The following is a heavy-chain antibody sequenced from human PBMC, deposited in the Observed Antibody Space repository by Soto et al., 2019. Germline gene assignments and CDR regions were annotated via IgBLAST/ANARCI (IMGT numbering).Heavy chain of an antibody. Sequence: QVQLVESGGGVVQPGRSLRLSCAASGFTFSSYGMHWVRQAPGKGLEWVAGISSDGGNKYYAESVKGRVTISRDNSKNSLYLQMNSLRAEDTAVYYCAPLPHPDAFDIWGQGKMVHVSS. CDR3: APLPHPDAFDI. CDR1: GFTFSSYG. V-gene: IGHV3-30*03. J-gene: IGHJ3*02. CDR2: ISSDGGNK.